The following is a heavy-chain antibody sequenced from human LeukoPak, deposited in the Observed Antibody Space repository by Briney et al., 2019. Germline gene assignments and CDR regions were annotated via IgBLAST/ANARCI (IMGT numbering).Heavy chain of an antibody. V-gene: IGHV3-30*02. Sequence: GGSLRLSCAPSGFTFSTYGMHWVRQVPGKGLEWVAFIRFDGNSKFYGDSVKGRFSVSRDTSKNTLYLQMNSLRTEDTAVYYCAKDLSRGNYPIAFDIWGQGTMVTVSS. J-gene: IGHJ3*02. CDR3: AKDLSRGNYPIAFDI. CDR1: GFTFSTYG. CDR2: IRFDGNSK. D-gene: IGHD3-22*01.